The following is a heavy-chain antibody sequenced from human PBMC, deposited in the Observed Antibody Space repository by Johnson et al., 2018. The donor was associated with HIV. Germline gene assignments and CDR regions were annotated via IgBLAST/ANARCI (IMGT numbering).Heavy chain of an antibody. CDR2: IKSKTDGGTT. D-gene: IGHD6-19*01. Sequence: VQLVESGGGVVQPGGSLRLSCAASGFTFSNAWMSWVRQAPGKGLEWVGRIKSKTDGGTTDYAAPVKGRFTISRDDSKNTLYLQMNSRKTEDTAVYYCAKLAIDDSGAWYGLTFDIWGQGTMVTVSA. J-gene: IGHJ3*02. V-gene: IGHV3-15*01. CDR3: AKLAIDDSGAWYGLTFDI. CDR1: GFTFSNAW.